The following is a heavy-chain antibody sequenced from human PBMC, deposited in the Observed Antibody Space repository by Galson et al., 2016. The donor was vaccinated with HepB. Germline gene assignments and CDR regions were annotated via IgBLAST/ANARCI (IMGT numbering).Heavy chain of an antibody. D-gene: IGHD3-10*01. Sequence: SLRLSCAASGFTFSTYAMNWVRQTPDKGLEWLSTIGHDGDIKYSLDSVKGRFTISRDNAKNSLYLQMNSLRAEDTALYYCARYSGSGSNLMDYYYYYGMDVWGQGTTVTVSS. CDR2: IGHDGDIK. CDR1: GFTFSTYA. V-gene: IGHV3-33*08. J-gene: IGHJ6*02. CDR3: ARYSGSGSNLMDYYYYYGMDV.